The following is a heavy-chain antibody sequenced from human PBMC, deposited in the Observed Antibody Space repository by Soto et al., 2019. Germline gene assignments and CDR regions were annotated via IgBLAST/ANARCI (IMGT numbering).Heavy chain of an antibody. CDR3: ARDGSPGFSNAYYYGMDV. Sequence: RQAPGQGLEWMGIINPSGGSTSYAQKFQGRVTMTRDTSTSTVYMELSSLRSEDTAVYYCARDGSPGFSNAYYYGMDVWGQGTTVTVSS. V-gene: IGHV1-46*01. D-gene: IGHD3-3*01. J-gene: IGHJ6*02. CDR2: INPSGGST.